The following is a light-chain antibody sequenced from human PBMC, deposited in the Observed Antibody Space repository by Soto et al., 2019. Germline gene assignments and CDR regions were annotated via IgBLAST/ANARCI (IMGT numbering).Light chain of an antibody. CDR3: QQYYSSFT. CDR1: QGISSY. J-gene: IGKJ3*01. V-gene: IGKV1-8*01. CDR2: AAS. Sequence: AIRMTQSPSSFSASTGDRVTITCRASQGISSYLAWYQQKPGKAPKLLIYAASTLQSGVPSRFSGSGSETDFTLTISGLQSEDFATSYCQQYYSSFTFGPGTKVDIK.